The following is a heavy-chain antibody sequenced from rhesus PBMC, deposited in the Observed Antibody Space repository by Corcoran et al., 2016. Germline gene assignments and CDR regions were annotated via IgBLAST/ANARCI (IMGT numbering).Heavy chain of an antibody. CDR2: IDWGDDK. V-gene: IGHV2S2*01. CDR1: GFSLSISGMR. Sequence: QVTLKESGPALVKPTQTLTLTRTLSGFSLSISGMRVSGLRQPPGKALEWLERIDWGDDKYYSPSLKGRLTISTDTSKNQVVLTMTNMDPVDTATYYCARSRKGAAAPHYWGQGVLVTVSS. D-gene: IGHD6-25*01. J-gene: IGHJ4*01. CDR3: ARSRKGAAAPHY.